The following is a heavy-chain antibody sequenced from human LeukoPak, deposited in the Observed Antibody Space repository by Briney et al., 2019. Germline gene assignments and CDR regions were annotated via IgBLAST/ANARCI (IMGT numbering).Heavy chain of an antibody. Sequence: SVKVSCKASGGTFSSHAISWVRQAPGQGLEWMGGIIPIFGTANYAQKFQGRVTITTDESTSTAYMELSSLRSEDTAVYYCARAGRYCSSTSCYTGSVGWFDPWGQGTLVTVSS. CDR2: IIPIFGTA. D-gene: IGHD2-2*02. V-gene: IGHV1-69*05. CDR3: ARAGRYCSSTSCYTGSVGWFDP. J-gene: IGHJ5*02. CDR1: GGTFSSHA.